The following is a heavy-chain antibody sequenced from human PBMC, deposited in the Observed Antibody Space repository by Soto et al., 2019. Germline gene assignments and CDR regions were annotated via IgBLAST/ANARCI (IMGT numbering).Heavy chain of an antibody. Sequence: GGSLRLSCAASGFIFRSYSMTWIRQAPGQGLEWVSYISSRSGTIFYADSVKGRFTLSRDNSKNSMYLQMNSLRAEDTAVYYCAREVDRALVGSPHYFDYWGQGTLVTVSS. D-gene: IGHD5-18*01. V-gene: IGHV3-48*04. CDR1: GFIFRSYS. CDR3: AREVDRALVGSPHYFDY. J-gene: IGHJ4*01. CDR2: ISSRSGTI.